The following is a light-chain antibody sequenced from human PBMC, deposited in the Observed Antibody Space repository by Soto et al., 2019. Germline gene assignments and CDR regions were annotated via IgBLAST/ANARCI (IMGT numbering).Light chain of an antibody. V-gene: IGLV2-14*01. CDR3: ISYTSSSTDVV. Sequence: QSVLTQPASVSGSPGQSITISCTGTSSDVGGYNYVSWYQQHPGKAPKVMIYDVTNRPSGVSIRFSGSKSGNTASLTISGLRAEDEADYYCISYTSSSTDVVFGGGTKVTVL. J-gene: IGLJ2*01. CDR1: SSDVGGYNY. CDR2: DVT.